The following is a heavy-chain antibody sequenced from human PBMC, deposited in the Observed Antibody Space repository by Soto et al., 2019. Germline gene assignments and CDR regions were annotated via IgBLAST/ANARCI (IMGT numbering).Heavy chain of an antibody. J-gene: IGHJ4*02. CDR2: ISGSGGST. CDR3: AKDPYSSSFTLLFGY. D-gene: IGHD6-6*01. Sequence: GGSLRLSCAASGFTFSSYAMSWVRQAPGKGLEWVSAISGSGGSTYYADSVKGRFTISRDNSKNTLYLQMNSLRAEDTAVYYCAKDPYSSSFTLLFGYWGQGTLVTVSS. V-gene: IGHV3-23*01. CDR1: GFTFSSYA.